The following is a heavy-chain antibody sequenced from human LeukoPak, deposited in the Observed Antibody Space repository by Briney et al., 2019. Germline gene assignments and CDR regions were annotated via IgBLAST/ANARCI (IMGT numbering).Heavy chain of an antibody. CDR2: IKQDGSEK. D-gene: IGHD6-19*01. Sequence: ETLSLTCAVYGGSFSGYYWSWVRQAPGKGLEWVANIKQDGSEKYYVDSVKGRFTVSRDNAKNSLYLQMNSLRAEDTAVYYCARDLTVAGADYWGQGTLVTVSS. CDR1: GGSFSGYY. J-gene: IGHJ4*02. CDR3: ARDLTVAGADY. V-gene: IGHV3-7*01.